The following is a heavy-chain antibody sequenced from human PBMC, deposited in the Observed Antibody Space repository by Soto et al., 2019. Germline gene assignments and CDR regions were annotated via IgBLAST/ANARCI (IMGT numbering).Heavy chain of an antibody. CDR3: AKDTYFRDSSGYYVFDY. D-gene: IGHD3-22*01. CDR2: ISYDGSNE. CDR1: GFTFSNYG. Sequence: QVHLVESGGGVVQPGRSLRLSCEASGFTFSNYGTHWVRQAPGEGLEWVAHISYDGSNEHYTDSVKGRFTISRDNSKNMFVLHMNSLRPEDTALYHCAKDTYFRDSSGYYVFDYWGQGTLVTVSS. J-gene: IGHJ4*02. V-gene: IGHV3-30*18.